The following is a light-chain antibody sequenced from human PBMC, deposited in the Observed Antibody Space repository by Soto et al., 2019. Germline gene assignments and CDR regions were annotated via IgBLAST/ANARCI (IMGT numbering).Light chain of an antibody. Sequence: QYMLTQPPSASWSPGHSVSISCTGTSSDVGGYNYVSWYQQHPGKAPKLMIYEVNKRPSGVPDRFSGSKSGNTASLTVSGLQAADEADYYCSSYAGSRNVFVTGTKVTVL. CDR2: EVN. J-gene: IGLJ1*01. CDR1: SSDVGGYNY. CDR3: SSYAGSRNV. V-gene: IGLV2-8*01.